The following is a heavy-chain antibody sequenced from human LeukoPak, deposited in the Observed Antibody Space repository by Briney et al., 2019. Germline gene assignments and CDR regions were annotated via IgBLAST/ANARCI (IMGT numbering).Heavy chain of an antibody. J-gene: IGHJ4*02. CDR2: INPNSGGT. CDR1: GYTFTSYY. D-gene: IGHD3-22*01. CDR3: ARENYYDSSGYYGI. Sequence: GASVKVSCKASGYTFTSYYMHWVRQAPGQGLEWMGRINPNSGGTNYAQKFQGRVTMTRDTSISTAYMELSRLRSDDTAVYYCARENYYDSSGYYGIWGQGTLVTVSS. V-gene: IGHV1-2*06.